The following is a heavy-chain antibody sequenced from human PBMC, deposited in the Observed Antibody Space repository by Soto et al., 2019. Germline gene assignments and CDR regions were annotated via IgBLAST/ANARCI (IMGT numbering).Heavy chain of an antibody. V-gene: IGHV3-48*03. CDR2: ISSRGGTT. D-gene: IGHD2-21*01. CDR3: ARLSGDQTAFFSYGMDA. J-gene: IGHJ6*02. Sequence: GGSLSLCCTTAGVKFSYSEMSWVRKTPGKGLEWVSYISSRGGTTYYADSVKGRFTISRDNARDTLSLQMDSLRAEDTAVYYCARLSGDQTAFFSYGMDAWGQGTTVTVSS. CDR1: GVKFSYSE.